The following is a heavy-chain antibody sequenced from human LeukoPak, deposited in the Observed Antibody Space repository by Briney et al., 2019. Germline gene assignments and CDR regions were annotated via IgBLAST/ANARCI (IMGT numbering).Heavy chain of an antibody. CDR1: GFTFSSYG. J-gene: IGHJ4*02. CDR2: ISYDGSNK. Sequence: PGGSLRLSCAASGFTFSSYGMHWIRQAPGKGLEWVAVISYDGSNKYYADSVKGRFTISRDNSKNTLYLQMNSLRAEDTAVYYCARSVSPYFDYWGQGTLVTVSS. CDR3: ARSVSPYFDY. V-gene: IGHV3-30*19.